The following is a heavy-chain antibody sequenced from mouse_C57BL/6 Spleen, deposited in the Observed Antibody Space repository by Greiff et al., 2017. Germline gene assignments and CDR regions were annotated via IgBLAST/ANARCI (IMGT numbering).Heavy chain of an antibody. Sequence: QVQLQQPGAELVKPGASVKLSCKASGYTFTSYWMHWVKQRPGQGLEWIGMIHPNSGSTNYNEKFKSKATLTVDKSSSTSYMQLNSLTSEDSAVYYCAKSVTTVVAPCLDYWGQGTTLTVSS. V-gene: IGHV1-64*01. J-gene: IGHJ2*01. D-gene: IGHD1-1*01. CDR1: GYTFTSYW. CDR3: AKSVTTVVAPCLDY. CDR2: IHPNSGST.